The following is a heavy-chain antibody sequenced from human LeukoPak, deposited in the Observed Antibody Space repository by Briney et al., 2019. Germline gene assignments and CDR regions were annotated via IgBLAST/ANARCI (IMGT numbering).Heavy chain of an antibody. J-gene: IGHJ4*02. CDR1: GFTFSAYS. CDR2: LSGSGAGT. CDR3: AKAELGVDTFFDY. D-gene: IGHD3-3*01. V-gene: IGHV3-23*01. Sequence: GGSLRLSCAASGFTFSAYSMNWVRQAPGRGLEWVATLSGSGAGTYYSDSVQGRFTISRDNSKRTLFLQMNSLRAEDTAFYYCAKAELGVDTFFDYWGQGTLVTVSS.